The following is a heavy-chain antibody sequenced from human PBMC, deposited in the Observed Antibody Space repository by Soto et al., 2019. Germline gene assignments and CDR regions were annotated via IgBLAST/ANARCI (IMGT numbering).Heavy chain of an antibody. CDR1: GFRFDDAH. CDR2: INFDATEK. J-gene: IGHJ4*02. CDR3: AWGKGWLRFTSPSH. D-gene: IGHD5-12*01. Sequence: EVQLVESGGGLVQPGGSLRLSCATSGFRFDDAHMTWVRLAPGEGLEWVANINFDATEKQYVDSVRGRFSISRDSTQRSVFLQMNSLRAEDTAVYYCAWGKGWLRFTSPSHWGQGTLVTVSS. V-gene: IGHV3-7*03.